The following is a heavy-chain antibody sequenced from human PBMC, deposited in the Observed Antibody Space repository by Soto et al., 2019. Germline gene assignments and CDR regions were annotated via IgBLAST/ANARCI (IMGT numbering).Heavy chain of an antibody. D-gene: IGHD6-19*01. CDR2: IYYSGST. J-gene: IGHJ4*02. CDR1: GGSISSYY. CDR3: ARVSVAAIDY. Sequence: SETLSLTCTVSGGSISSYYWSWIRQPPGKGLEWIGYIYYSGSTNYNPSLKSRVTISVDTSKNQFSLKLSSVTAADTAVYYCARVSVAAIDYWGQGTLVTVSS. V-gene: IGHV4-59*01.